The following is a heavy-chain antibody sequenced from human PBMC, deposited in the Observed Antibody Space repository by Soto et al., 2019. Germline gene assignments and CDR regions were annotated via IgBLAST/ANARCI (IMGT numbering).Heavy chain of an antibody. D-gene: IGHD6-19*01. CDR2: IWYDGSNK. J-gene: IGHJ4*02. V-gene: IGHV3-33*01. Sequence: LRLSCAASGFTFSSYGMHWVRQAPGKGLEWVAVIWYDGSNKYYADSVKGRFTISRDNSKNTLYLQMNSLRAEDTAVYYCARDSYSSGWLAYYFDYWGQGTLVTVSS. CDR1: GFTFSSYG. CDR3: ARDSYSSGWLAYYFDY.